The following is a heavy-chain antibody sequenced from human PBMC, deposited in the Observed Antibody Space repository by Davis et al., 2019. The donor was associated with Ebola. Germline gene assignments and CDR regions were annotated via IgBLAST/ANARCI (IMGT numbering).Heavy chain of an antibody. CDR3: AKDLHSYGRREYYYYGMDV. CDR2: ISGSGGST. V-gene: IGHV3-23*01. CDR1: GFTLSSYA. D-gene: IGHD5-18*01. J-gene: IGHJ6*02. Sequence: GESLKISCAASGFTLSSYAMNWVRQAPGKGLEWVSGISGSGGSTYYADSVKGRFTISRDNSKNTLYLQMNSLRAEDTAVYYCAKDLHSYGRREYYYYGMDVWGQGTTVTVSS.